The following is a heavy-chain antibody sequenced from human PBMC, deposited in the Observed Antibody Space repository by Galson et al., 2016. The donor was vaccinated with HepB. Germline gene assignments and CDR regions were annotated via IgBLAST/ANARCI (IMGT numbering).Heavy chain of an antibody. CDR3: AKDIRGRGRFDY. CDR2: ISGDGGAT. Sequence: SLRLSCAASGFTFADYAMHWVRQAPGKGLEWVSLISGDGGATYYADSLEGRLTISRDNSKNSLYLQMNSLRTEDTALYYCAKDIRGRGRFDYWGQGTLVTVSS. J-gene: IGHJ4*02. V-gene: IGHV3-43*02. D-gene: IGHD3-10*01. CDR1: GFTFADYA.